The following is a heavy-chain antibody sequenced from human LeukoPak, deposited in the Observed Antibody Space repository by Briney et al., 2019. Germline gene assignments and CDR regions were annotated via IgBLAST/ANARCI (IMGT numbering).Heavy chain of an antibody. Sequence: SGTLSHTCAVYGGSFSGYYWSWIRQPPGKGLEWIGEINHSGSTNYNPSLKSRVTISVDTSKNQFSLKLSSVTAADTAVYYCARQYDFWSGYRPYYFDYWGQGTLVTVSS. D-gene: IGHD3-3*01. CDR1: GGSFSGYY. CDR3: ARQYDFWSGYRPYYFDY. V-gene: IGHV4-34*01. J-gene: IGHJ4*02. CDR2: INHSGST.